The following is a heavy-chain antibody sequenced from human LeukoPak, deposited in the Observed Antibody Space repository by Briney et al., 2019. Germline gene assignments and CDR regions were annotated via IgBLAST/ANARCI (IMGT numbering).Heavy chain of an antibody. Sequence: GGSLRLSCAASVFTFSSSAMSWVRQAPGKGLEWVSAISGSGGSTYYADSVNGRFTISRDNSMNTLYLQMNSLRAEDTAVYYCAKPLFAQHYFDYWGQGTLDTVSS. J-gene: IGHJ4*02. CDR3: AKPLFAQHYFDY. V-gene: IGHV3-23*01. D-gene: IGHD1-1*01. CDR2: ISGSGGST. CDR1: VFTFSSSA.